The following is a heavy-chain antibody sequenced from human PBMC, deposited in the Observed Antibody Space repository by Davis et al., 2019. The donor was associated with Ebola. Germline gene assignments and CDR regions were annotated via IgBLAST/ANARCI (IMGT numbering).Heavy chain of an antibody. CDR1: GFTFSSYA. V-gene: IGHV3-53*04. Sequence: GESLKISCAASGFTFSSYAMSWVRQVPGKGLEWVSVIYSGGSTYYADSVKGRFTISRHNSKNTLYLQMNSLRAEDTAVYYCASLSHYYYYGMDVWGQGTTVTVSS. CDR2: IYSGGST. CDR3: ASLSHYYYYGMDV. J-gene: IGHJ6*02.